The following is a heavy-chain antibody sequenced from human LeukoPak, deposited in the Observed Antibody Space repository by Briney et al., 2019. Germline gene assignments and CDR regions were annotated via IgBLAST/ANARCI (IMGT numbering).Heavy chain of an antibody. J-gene: IGHJ4*02. CDR3: ATHYYGSGSYLELFDY. D-gene: IGHD3-10*01. CDR1: GYTFTGYY. CDR2: INPNSGGT. Sequence: GASVKVSCKASGYTFTGYYMHWVRQAPGQGLEWMGWINPNSGGTNYAQKFQGRVTMARVTSISTAYMELSRLRSDDTAVYYCATHYYGSGSYLELFDYWGQGTLVTVSS. V-gene: IGHV1-2*02.